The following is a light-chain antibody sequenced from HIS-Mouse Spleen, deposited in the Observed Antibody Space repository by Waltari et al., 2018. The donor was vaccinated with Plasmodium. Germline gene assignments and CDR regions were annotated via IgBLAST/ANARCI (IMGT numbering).Light chain of an antibody. CDR2: EDS. CDR1: ALPKKY. V-gene: IGLV3-10*01. Sequence: SYELTQPPSVSVSPGQTARITCSGDALPKKYAYWYQQKSGHAPGRVIYEDSKRPSGIPERFAVSSSGTMATLTISGAQVEDEADYYCYSTDSSGNHRVFGGGTKLTVL. CDR3: YSTDSSGNHRV. J-gene: IGLJ3*02.